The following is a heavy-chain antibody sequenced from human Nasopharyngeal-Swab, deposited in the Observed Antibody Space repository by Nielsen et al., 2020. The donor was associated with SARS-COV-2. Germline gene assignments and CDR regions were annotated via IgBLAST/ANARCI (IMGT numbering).Heavy chain of an antibody. CDR3: ARDVNDYWTGYLY. Sequence: VGQAAAKGLEWVAVIWYDGSTKYYTDSVKGRFTISRDNSKNTLYLQMNSLRAEDTAVYYCARDVNDYWTGYLYWGQGALVTVSS. J-gene: IGHJ4*02. CDR2: IWYDGSTK. D-gene: IGHD3/OR15-3a*01. V-gene: IGHV3-33*01.